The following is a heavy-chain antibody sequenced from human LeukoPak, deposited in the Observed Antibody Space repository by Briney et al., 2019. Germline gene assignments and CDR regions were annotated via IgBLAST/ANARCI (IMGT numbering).Heavy chain of an antibody. D-gene: IGHD3-10*01. V-gene: IGHV1-69*13. J-gene: IGHJ6*02. Sequence: GASVKVSCKASGGTFISYAISWVRQAPGQGLEWMGGIIPIFGTANYAQKFQGRVTITADESTSTAYMELSSLRSEDTAVYYCARGFGRPQYEVRGVEYYYYGMDVWGQGTTVTVSS. CDR3: ARGFGRPQYEVRGVEYYYYGMDV. CDR2: IIPIFGTA. CDR1: GGTFISYA.